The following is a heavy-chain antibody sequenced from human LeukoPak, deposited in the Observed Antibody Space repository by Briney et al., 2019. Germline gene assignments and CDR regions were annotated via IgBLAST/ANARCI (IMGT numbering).Heavy chain of an antibody. J-gene: IGHJ3*02. CDR1: GGTFSSYA. Sequence: SVKVSCKASGGTFSSYAISWVRQAPGQGLEWMGGIIPIFGTANYAQKFQGRVTITTDESTSTAHMELSSLRSEDTAVYYCARAPPKYCSSTSCNKGAFDIWGQGTMVTVSS. V-gene: IGHV1-69*05. D-gene: IGHD2-2*01. CDR3: ARAPPKYCSSTSCNKGAFDI. CDR2: IIPIFGTA.